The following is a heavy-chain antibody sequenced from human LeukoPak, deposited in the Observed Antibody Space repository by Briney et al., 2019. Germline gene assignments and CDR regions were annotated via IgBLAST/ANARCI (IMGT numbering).Heavy chain of an antibody. Sequence: SETLSLTCAVYGGSFSGYYWSWIRQPPGKGLEWIGEINHSGSTNYNPSLKSRVTISVDTSKNQFSLKLSSVTAADTAVYYCARGVAAAGLDYWGQGTLVTVSS. J-gene: IGHJ4*02. V-gene: IGHV4-34*01. CDR2: INHSGST. CDR1: GGSFSGYY. CDR3: ARGVAAAGLDY. D-gene: IGHD6-13*01.